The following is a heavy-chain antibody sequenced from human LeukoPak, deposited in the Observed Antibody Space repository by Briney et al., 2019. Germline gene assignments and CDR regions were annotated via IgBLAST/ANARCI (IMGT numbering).Heavy chain of an antibody. J-gene: IGHJ4*02. CDR2: MNPNSGNT. CDR3: ARGSYDSSGYYRTVSPEYYFDY. V-gene: IGHV1-8*01. Sequence: ASVKVSCKASGYTFTSYDINWVRQATGQGLEWMGWMNPNSGNTGYAQKFQGRVTMTRNTSISTAYMELSSLRSEDTPVYYCARGSYDSSGYYRTVSPEYYFDYWGQGTLVTVSS. D-gene: IGHD3-22*01. CDR1: GYTFTSYD.